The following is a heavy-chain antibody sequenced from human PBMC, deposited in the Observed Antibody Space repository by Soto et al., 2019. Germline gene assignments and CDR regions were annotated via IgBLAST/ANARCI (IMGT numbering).Heavy chain of an antibody. Sequence: PGGSLRLSCAASGFTFSDYYMSWIRQAPGKGLEWVSYISSSGSTIYYADSVKGRFTISRDNAKNSLYLQMNSLRAEDTAVYYCAGQFYYDSSGYPWFDPWGQGTLVTVYS. CDR1: GFTFSDYY. CDR2: ISSSGSTI. D-gene: IGHD3-22*01. CDR3: AGQFYYDSSGYPWFDP. V-gene: IGHV3-11*01. J-gene: IGHJ5*02.